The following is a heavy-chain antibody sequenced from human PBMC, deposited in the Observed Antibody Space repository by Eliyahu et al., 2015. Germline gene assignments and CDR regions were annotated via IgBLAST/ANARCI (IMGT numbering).Heavy chain of an antibody. V-gene: IGHV3-66*01. J-gene: IGHJ4*02. CDR1: GFTVSGNY. Sequence: EVQLVESGGGLVQPGGSLRLSCAASGFTVSGNYMSWVRPAPGKGLGWVSVIYSGGSTYYADSVKGRFTISRDNSKNTLYLQMNSLRAEDTAVYYCARGHSSGWYQLDYWGQGTLVTVSS. D-gene: IGHD6-19*01. CDR3: ARGHSSGWYQLDY. CDR2: IYSGGST.